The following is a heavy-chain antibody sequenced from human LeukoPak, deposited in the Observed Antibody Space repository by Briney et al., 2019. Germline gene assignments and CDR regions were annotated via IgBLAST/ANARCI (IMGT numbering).Heavy chain of an antibody. CDR3: ARDGGPGYSSSWYLY. V-gene: IGHV3-48*03. CDR2: ISSSGSTI. Sequence: GGSLRLSCAASGFTFSSYEMNWVRQAPGKGLEWVSYISSSGSTIYYADSVEGRFTISRDNAKNSLYLQMNSLRAEDTAVYYCARDGGPGYSSSWYLYWGQGTLVTVSS. D-gene: IGHD6-13*01. J-gene: IGHJ4*02. CDR1: GFTFSSYE.